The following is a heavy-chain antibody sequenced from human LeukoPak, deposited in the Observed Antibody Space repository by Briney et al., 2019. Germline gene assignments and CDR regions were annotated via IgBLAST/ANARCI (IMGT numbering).Heavy chain of an antibody. J-gene: IGHJ4*02. CDR3: ARAGRWLQSPRFDY. Sequence: GGSLRLSCAASGFTFSSYAMHWVRQAPGKGLEWVAVISYDGSNNYYADSVKGRFTIFRDNSQNTLYLQMNSLRAEDTALYYCARAGRWLQSPRFDYWGQGTLVTVSS. D-gene: IGHD5-24*01. CDR2: ISYDGSNN. V-gene: IGHV3-30*01. CDR1: GFTFSSYA.